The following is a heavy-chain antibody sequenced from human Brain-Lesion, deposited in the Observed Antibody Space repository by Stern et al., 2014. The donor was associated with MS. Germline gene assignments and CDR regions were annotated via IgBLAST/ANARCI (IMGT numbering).Heavy chain of an antibody. CDR1: GYLFDDYW. CDR2: IFPRDSNT. Sequence: EVQLVESGAEVKKPGESLKISCEASGYLFDDYWIGWVRQMSGRGLELVAIIFPRDSNTRYSPSVQGQVTISAETSISPAYLQWSSLKASDTPMYYCARSPATPSGYDRFDYWGQGALVTVSS. V-gene: IGHV5-51*03. J-gene: IGHJ4*02. CDR3: ARSPATPSGYDRFDY. D-gene: IGHD5-12*01.